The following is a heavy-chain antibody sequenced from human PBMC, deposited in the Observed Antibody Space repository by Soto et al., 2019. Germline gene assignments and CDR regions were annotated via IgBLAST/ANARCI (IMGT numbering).Heavy chain of an antibody. CDR1: DGAFSDYY. V-gene: IGHV4-34*01. CDR3: AGLWAFYYYIDV. J-gene: IGHJ6*03. CDR2: IEHSGSA. D-gene: IGHD3-16*01. Sequence: QVQLQQWGAGLLKPAETLSLTCSVYDGAFSDYYWTWIRQSPGNGLEWIGEIEHSGSAKYNPSLKGRVTISVDTSNNQFSLSLHSMTAADTAVYYCAGLWAFYYYIDVWGKGTPVTVSS.